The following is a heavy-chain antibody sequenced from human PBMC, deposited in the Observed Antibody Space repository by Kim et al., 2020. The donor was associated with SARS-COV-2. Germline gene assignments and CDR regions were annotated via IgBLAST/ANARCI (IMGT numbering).Heavy chain of an antibody. J-gene: IGHJ4*02. CDR2: IYHTGTT. V-gene: IGHV4-4*02. CDR3: TIKADTTTWYEGGFNY. CDR1: GASISNNDC. D-gene: IGHD1-26*01. Sequence: SETLSLTCAVSGASISNNDCWSWVRQAPGKGLEWIGEIYHTGTTNYSPSLRGRVTMSIDRSKHQFSVRLTSVTAADTAMYFCTIKADTTTWYEGGFNYWGQGTLVTVSS.